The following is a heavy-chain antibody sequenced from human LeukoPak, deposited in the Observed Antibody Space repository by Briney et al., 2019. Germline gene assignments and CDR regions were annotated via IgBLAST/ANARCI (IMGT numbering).Heavy chain of an antibody. V-gene: IGHV1-2*02. J-gene: IGHJ5*02. Sequence: ASVKVSCEASGLTFTGVNYIHWVRQAPGQGPEWMGWINTNSGVTDYARKFQGRATMTRDTSISTAYMELYRLTSDDTAMYYCTRDRLSKWFDPWGQGTLVTVSS. D-gene: IGHD5-12*01. CDR2: INTNSGVT. CDR1: GLTFTGVNY. CDR3: TRDRLSKWFDP.